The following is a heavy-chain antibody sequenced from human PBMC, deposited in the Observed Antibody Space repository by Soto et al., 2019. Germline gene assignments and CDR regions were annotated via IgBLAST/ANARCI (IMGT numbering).Heavy chain of an antibody. Sequence: GGSLRLSCAASGFTFSSYAMSWVRQAPEKGLEWVSAISGSGGSTYYAETVKGRFTISRDNSKNTLYLQMNSLRAEDTAVYYCAKDLPSGVPAATVDYWGQGTLVTVSS. CDR2: ISGSGGST. CDR1: GFTFSSYA. D-gene: IGHD2-2*01. V-gene: IGHV3-23*01. J-gene: IGHJ4*02. CDR3: AKDLPSGVPAATVDY.